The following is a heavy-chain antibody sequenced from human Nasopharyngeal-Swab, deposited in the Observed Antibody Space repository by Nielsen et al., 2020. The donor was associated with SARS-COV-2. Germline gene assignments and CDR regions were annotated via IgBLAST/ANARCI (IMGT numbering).Heavy chain of an antibody. CDR3: ARGVTMVRGVIRKAGDYFDY. CDR1: GGSFSGYY. Sequence: SETLSLTCAVYGGSFSGYYWSWIRQPPGKGLEWIGEINHSGSTNYNPSLKSRVTISVDTSKNQFSLKLSSVTAADMAVYYCARGVTMVRGVIRKAGDYFDYWGQGTLVTVSS. V-gene: IGHV4-34*01. CDR2: INHSGST. J-gene: IGHJ4*02. D-gene: IGHD3-10*01.